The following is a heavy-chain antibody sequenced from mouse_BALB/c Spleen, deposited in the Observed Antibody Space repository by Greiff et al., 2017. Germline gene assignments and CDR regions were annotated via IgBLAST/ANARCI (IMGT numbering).Heavy chain of an antibody. D-gene: IGHD1-1*01. CDR2: INSNGGST. CDR1: GFTFSSYG. V-gene: IGHV5-6-3*01. CDR3: ARVYYGSSYLAAMDY. Sequence: EVKLQESGGGLVQPGGSLKLSCAASGFTFSSYGMSWVRQTPDKRLELVATINSNGGSTYYPDSVKGRFTISRDNAKNTLYLQMSSLKSEDTAMYYCARVYYGSSYLAAMDYWGQGTSVTVSS. J-gene: IGHJ4*01.